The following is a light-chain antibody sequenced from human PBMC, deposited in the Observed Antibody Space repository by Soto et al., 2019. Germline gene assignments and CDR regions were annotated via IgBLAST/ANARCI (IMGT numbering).Light chain of an antibody. CDR1: SSDVGNYNL. Sequence: QSFLTQPASVSGSPGQSITISCTGTSSDVGNYNLVSWYQQHPGKAPKLMIYEGSKRPSGVSNRFSGSKSGNTASLTISILQAEDEADYYCCSYAGSSTYVFGTGTKVTVL. CDR2: EGS. J-gene: IGLJ1*01. CDR3: CSYAGSSTYV. V-gene: IGLV2-23*01.